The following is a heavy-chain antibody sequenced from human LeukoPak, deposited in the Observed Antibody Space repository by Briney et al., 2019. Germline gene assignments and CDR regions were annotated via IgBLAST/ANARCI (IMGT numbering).Heavy chain of an antibody. CDR1: GFSFSDSY. CDR3: ARDPDYGDPY. D-gene: IGHD4/OR15-4a*01. V-gene: IGHV3-11*01. CDR2: ITSSGTTT. Sequence: PGGSLRLSCSASGFSFSDSYMSWFRLSPEKGLEWIAYITSSGTTTEYADSVKGRFTISRVNAKNSLYLQMNSLRAEDTAVYYWARDPDYGDPYWGQGTLVTVSS. J-gene: IGHJ4*02.